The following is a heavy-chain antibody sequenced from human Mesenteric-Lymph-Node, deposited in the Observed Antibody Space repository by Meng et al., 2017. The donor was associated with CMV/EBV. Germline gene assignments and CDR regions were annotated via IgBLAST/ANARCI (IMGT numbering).Heavy chain of an antibody. CDR2: ISYRGTT. D-gene: IGHD7-27*01. V-gene: IGHV4-39*07. CDR3: ASSTGDNLDY. CDR1: GGAISGTDYY. J-gene: IGHJ4*02. Sequence: SETLSLTCSVSGGAISGTDYYWGWVRQPLGKGLEWIGSISYRGTTYYNPSLKGRVTTSLDTSKNQFSLKLTSVTAADTAVYYCASSTGDNLDYWGQGTLVTVSS.